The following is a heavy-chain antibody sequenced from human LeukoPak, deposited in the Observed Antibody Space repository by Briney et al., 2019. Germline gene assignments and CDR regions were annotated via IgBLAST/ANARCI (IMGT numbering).Heavy chain of an antibody. CDR3: AKRGAGYYFDY. J-gene: IGHJ4*02. D-gene: IGHD3-10*01. Sequence: GGSLRLSCAASGFTVSSNYMSWVRQAPGKGLEWVSSITDSGGGTFYADSVKGRFTISRDNSKNTLFLQLNSLRAEDTAVYYCAKRGAGYYFDYWGQGTLVTVSS. CDR1: GFTVSSNY. V-gene: IGHV3-23*01. CDR2: ITDSGGGT.